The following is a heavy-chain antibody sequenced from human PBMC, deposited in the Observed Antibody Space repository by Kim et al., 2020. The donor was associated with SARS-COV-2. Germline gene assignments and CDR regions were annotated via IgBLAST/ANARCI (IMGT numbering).Heavy chain of an antibody. CDR1: GFTFFNYA. J-gene: IGHJ6*02. Sequence: GGSLRLSCAASGFTFFNYAMTWVRQAPGKGLEWVSSIQSSGGTYYADSVKGRFTISRDNSKSSLYLQMTALRAEDTALYYCTNLAYCGSTGCCRNYGMDVWGPGTTVTVSS. D-gene: IGHD2-21*01. CDR2: IQSSGGT. CDR3: TNLAYCGSTGCCRNYGMDV. V-gene: IGHV3-23*01.